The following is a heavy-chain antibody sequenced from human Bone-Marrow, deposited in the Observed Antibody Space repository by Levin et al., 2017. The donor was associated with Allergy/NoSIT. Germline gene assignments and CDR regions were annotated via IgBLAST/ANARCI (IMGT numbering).Heavy chain of an antibody. CDR1: GFTFSSFV. CDR2: ISFDGRNK. D-gene: IGHD3-10*01. J-gene: IGHJ4*02. V-gene: IGHV3-30*04. Sequence: PGGSLRLSCAASGFTFSSFVMHWVRQAPGKGLDWVAVISFDGRNKYYAESVKGRFTISRDNSENTAYLEANSLKKEDTAVYYCARELGGEFDYWGQGTLLTVSS. CDR3: ARELGGEFDY.